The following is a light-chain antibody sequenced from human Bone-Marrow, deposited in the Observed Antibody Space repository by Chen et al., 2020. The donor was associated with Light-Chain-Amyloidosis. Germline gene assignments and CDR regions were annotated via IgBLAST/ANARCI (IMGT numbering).Light chain of an antibody. V-gene: IGLV3-21*02. CDR3: QVWDRSSDRPV. J-gene: IGLJ3*02. Sequence: SSVLTQPSSVSAAPGPTATIACGGNNIVSTSVHCYQQTPGQAPLLDVYDDSDRPTGIPERLSGSNSVNTATLTISRVEAGDESDYYCQVWDRSSDRPVFGGGTKLTVL. CDR2: DDS. CDR1: NIVSTS.